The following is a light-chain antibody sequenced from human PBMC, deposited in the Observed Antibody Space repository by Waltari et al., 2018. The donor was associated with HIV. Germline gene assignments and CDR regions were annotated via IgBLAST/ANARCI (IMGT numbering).Light chain of an antibody. CDR1: SSDVGGYNY. CDR3: SSYTSTKVL. J-gene: IGLJ2*01. V-gene: IGLV2-14*01. Sequence: QSALTQPAPVSGSPGQSITLSCIGTSSDVGGYNYVSWSQHHPGKAPKLMIYEVSKRPSGVSNRFSGSKSGNTASLTISGLQAEDEADYYCSSYTSTKVLFGGGTKLTVL. CDR2: EVS.